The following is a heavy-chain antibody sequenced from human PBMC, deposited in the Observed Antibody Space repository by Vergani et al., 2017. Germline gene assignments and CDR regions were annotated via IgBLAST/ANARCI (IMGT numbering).Heavy chain of an antibody. CDR3: ARHLAYCGGDCYPYYYGMDV. CDR2: IYHSGST. CDR1: TGSISSGGYY. D-gene: IGHD2-21*02. Sequence: QVQLQESGPGLVKPSQTLSLTCTVSTGSISSGGYYWSWIRQHPGKGLEWIGYIYHSGSTYYNPSLQSRITMSVDTSRNQFSLNLSSVTAADTAVYYCARHLAYCGGDCYPYYYGMDVWGQGTTVTVSS. J-gene: IGHJ6*02. V-gene: IGHV4-31*03.